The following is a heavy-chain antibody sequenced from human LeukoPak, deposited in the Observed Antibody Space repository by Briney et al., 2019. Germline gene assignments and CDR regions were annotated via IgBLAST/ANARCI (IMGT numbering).Heavy chain of an antibody. V-gene: IGHV1-2*02. Sequence: ASVKVSCKASGYTFTSYGISWVRQAPGQGLEWMGWINPNSGGTNYAQKFQGRVTMTRDTSISTAYMELSRLRSDDTAVYYCAREGRGYCSSTSCLSPGFDYWGQGTLVTVSS. CDR3: AREGRGYCSSTSCLSPGFDY. J-gene: IGHJ4*02. CDR2: INPNSGGT. D-gene: IGHD2-2*01. CDR1: GYTFTSYG.